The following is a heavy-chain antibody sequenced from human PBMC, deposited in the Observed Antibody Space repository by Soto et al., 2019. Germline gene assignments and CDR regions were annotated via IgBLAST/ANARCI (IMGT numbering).Heavy chain of an antibody. D-gene: IGHD1-26*01. CDR3: ARPPLPSYSIHFNS. J-gene: IGHJ4*02. V-gene: IGHV5-51*01. Sequence: PGESLKISCKASGYIFIDYWIGWVRQMPGKGLEWMGIVYPRDSDTRYSPSFQGQVTISADRSTGTAFLQWRSLKASDTALYYCARPPLPSYSIHFNSWGQGTLVTVSS. CDR2: VYPRDSDT. CDR1: GYIFIDYW.